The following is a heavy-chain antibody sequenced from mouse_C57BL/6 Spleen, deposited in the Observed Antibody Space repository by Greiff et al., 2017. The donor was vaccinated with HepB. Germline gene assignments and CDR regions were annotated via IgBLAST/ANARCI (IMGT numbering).Heavy chain of an antibody. CDR2: IYPGSGST. D-gene: IGHD1-1*01. J-gene: IGHJ4*01. Sequence: QVQLQQPGAELVKPGASVKMSCKASGYTFTSYWITWVKQRPGQGLEWIGDIYPGSGSTNYNEKFKSKATLTVDTSSSTAYMQLSSLTSEDSAVYYCAREHGIREDAMDYWGQGTSVTVSS. V-gene: IGHV1-55*01. CDR1: GYTFTSYW. CDR3: AREHGIREDAMDY.